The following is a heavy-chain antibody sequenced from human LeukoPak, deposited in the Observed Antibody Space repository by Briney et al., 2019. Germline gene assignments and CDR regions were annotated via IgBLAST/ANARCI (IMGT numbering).Heavy chain of an antibody. D-gene: IGHD4-17*01. J-gene: IGHJ3*02. CDR1: GFSFSGYG. CDR3: ARDPNGDYIGAFDI. CDR2: IRYDGSNE. Sequence: GGSLRLSCAASGFSFSGYGMHWVRQAPGKGLEWVAFIRYDGSNEYYADSVKGRFTISRDNSKNTLYLQMNRLRAEDTAVYYCARDPNGDYIGAFDILGQGTMVTVSS. V-gene: IGHV3-30*02.